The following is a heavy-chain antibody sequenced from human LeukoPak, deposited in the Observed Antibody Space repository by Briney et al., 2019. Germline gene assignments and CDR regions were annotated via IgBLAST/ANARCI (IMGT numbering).Heavy chain of an antibody. D-gene: IGHD2-15*01. V-gene: IGHV3-53*05. CDR3: VRGYSFGPYGMDV. J-gene: IGHJ6*02. Sequence: GGPLRLSCAASWFTVKSNYMSWVRQAPGKGLEWVSVIYSGGSTSYAHSVKGRFTISRDNSKNTLYLQMSSLRAEDTAVYFCVRGYSFGPYGMDVWGQGTTATLSS. CDR1: WFTVKSNY. CDR2: IYSGGST.